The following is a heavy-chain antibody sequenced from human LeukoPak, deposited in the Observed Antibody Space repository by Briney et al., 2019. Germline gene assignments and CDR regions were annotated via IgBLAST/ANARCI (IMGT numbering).Heavy chain of an antibody. CDR3: ATDSRIVGATGSSDY. Sequence: GGSLRLSCAASGLAFNNYWMSWVRQAPGKGLEWVANIKQGGSEKHFVDSVKGRFIISRDNAKNSLYLQMTSLRAEDTAVYYCATDSRIVGATGSSDYWGQGTLVSVSS. V-gene: IGHV3-7*03. D-gene: IGHD1-26*01. J-gene: IGHJ4*02. CDR2: IKQGGSEK. CDR1: GLAFNNYW.